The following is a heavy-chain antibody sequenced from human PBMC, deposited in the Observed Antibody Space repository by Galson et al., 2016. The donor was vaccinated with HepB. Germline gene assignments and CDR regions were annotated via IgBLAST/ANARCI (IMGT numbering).Heavy chain of an antibody. J-gene: IGHJ6*02. D-gene: IGHD3-10*01. CDR3: GIHYIGSGNPKTSYYYYGMDV. V-gene: IGHV1-69*06. Sequence: SVKVSCKASGGTFSSYAISWVRQAPGQGLEWVAGIIPVFGTTNHAQKFQGSVTIPADKSTSTAYMELSSLRSEDTAVYYCGIHYIGSGNPKTSYYYYGMDVWGQGTTVTVSS. CDR2: IIPVFGTT. CDR1: GGTFSSYA.